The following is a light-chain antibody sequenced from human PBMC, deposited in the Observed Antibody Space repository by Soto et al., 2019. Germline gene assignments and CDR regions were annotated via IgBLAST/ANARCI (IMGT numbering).Light chain of an antibody. CDR2: DAS. Sequence: DIQMTQSPSTLSASVGDGVTITCRASQSISSWLAWYQQKPGKAPKLLIYDASSLESGVPSRFSGSGSGTEFTLTISSLQPDDFATYYCQQYNSYSRTFGQATKVEIK. V-gene: IGKV1-5*01. J-gene: IGKJ1*01. CDR1: QSISSW. CDR3: QQYNSYSRT.